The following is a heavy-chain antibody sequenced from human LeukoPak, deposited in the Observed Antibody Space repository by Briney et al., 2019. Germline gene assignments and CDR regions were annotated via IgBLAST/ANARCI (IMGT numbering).Heavy chain of an antibody. Sequence: GGSLRLSFVGSGFTFSSYWMSWVRQAPGKGLEWVANINQDGSEKYDVDSAKGRFTISRDNAKNSRYLQMNSLRVEDTAMYYCARVGGGDGSGWSTTDYWGQGTLVTISS. D-gene: IGHD6-19*01. CDR3: ARVGGGDGSGWSTTDY. J-gene: IGHJ4*02. CDR2: INQDGSEK. V-gene: IGHV3-7*01. CDR1: GFTFSSYW.